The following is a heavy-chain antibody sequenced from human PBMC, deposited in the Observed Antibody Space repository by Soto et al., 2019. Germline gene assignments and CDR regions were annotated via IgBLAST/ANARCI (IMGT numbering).Heavy chain of an antibody. Sequence: ASVKVSCKASGGTFSSYAISWVRQAPGQGLEWMGGIIPIFGTANYAQKFQGRVTITADESTSTAYMELSSLRSEDTAVYYCARDGDSNSWFDPWGQGTLVTVSS. CDR3: ARDGDSNSWFDP. V-gene: IGHV1-69*13. J-gene: IGHJ5*02. CDR2: IIPIFGTA. D-gene: IGHD4-4*01. CDR1: GGTFSSYA.